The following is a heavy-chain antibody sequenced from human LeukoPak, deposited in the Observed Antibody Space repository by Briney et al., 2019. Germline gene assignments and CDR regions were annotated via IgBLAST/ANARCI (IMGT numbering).Heavy chain of an antibody. CDR3: AKRGNYYSFDY. D-gene: IGHD1-26*01. CDR2: ISDSGGRT. Sequence: VSAISDSGGRTYYADSVRGRFTISRDSSKNTLYLQMNSLRAEDTAVYYCAKRGNYYSFDYWGQGTLVTVSS. V-gene: IGHV3-23*01. J-gene: IGHJ4*02.